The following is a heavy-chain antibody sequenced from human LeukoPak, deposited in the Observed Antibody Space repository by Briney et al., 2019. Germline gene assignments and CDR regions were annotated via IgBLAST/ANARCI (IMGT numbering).Heavy chain of an antibody. Sequence: SGTLSCTGAGSAVCISSINWWSWVREPPGKWMEWIVEIYHSGSYDYKLPLRSRVTISVDKTKEHISLKRRSMTAAAVYVYDCARDVAAAGTWGQGTRDPVST. CDR3: ARDVAAAGT. CDR2: IYHSGSY. V-gene: IGHV4-4*02. J-gene: IGHJ4*02. D-gene: IGHD6-13*01. CDR1: AVCISSINW.